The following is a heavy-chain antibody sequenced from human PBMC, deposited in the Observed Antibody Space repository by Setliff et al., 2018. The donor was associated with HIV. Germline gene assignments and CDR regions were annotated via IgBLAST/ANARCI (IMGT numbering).Heavy chain of an antibody. J-gene: IGHJ4*02. D-gene: IGHD3-22*01. Sequence: TGGSLRLSCAASGFTFSSYSMNWVRQAPGKGLEWVSYISGDTRIINYADSVKGRFTISRDNAKNSLYLQMNSLRAEDTALYYCARTDSSGYYYGGVYWGQGTLVTVSS. CDR2: ISGDTRII. CDR3: ARTDSSGYYYGGVY. CDR1: GFTFSSYS. V-gene: IGHV3-48*01.